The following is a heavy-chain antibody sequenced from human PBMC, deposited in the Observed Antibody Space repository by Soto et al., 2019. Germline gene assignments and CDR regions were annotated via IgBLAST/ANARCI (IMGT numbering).Heavy chain of an antibody. CDR2: IKPSGGST. CDR1: GYTFTRYY. CDR3: ACFLLITMVRRNWFDX. V-gene: IGHV1-46*01. D-gene: IGHD3-10*01. Sequence: AAVKVCCKASGYTFTRYYMHWVRQAPGQGLERMGIIKPSGGSTSYAQKFQGRVTMTRDTSTSTVYMELSSLRSEDTAVYYCACFLLITMVRRNWFDXWGQATLVTVSS. J-gene: IGHJ5*02.